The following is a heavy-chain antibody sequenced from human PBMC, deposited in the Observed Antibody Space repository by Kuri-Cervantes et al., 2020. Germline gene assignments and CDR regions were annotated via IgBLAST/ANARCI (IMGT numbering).Heavy chain of an antibody. CDR2: IKQDGSEK. J-gene: IGHJ3*02. V-gene: IGHV3-7*01. Sequence: LSLTCAASGFTFSSYWMSWVRQAPGKGLEWVANIKQDGSEKYYVDSVKGRFTISRDNAKNSLYLQMNSLRAEDTAVYYCAREGMDYYDSSGSLEIWVAFDIWGQGTMVTVSS. D-gene: IGHD3-22*01. CDR3: AREGMDYYDSSGSLEIWVAFDI. CDR1: GFTFSSYW.